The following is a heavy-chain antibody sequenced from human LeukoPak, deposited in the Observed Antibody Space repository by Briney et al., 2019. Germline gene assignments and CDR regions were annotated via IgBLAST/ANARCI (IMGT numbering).Heavy chain of an antibody. D-gene: IGHD3-3*01. V-gene: IGHV4-59*01. CDR3: ARVSHDFWSGYPIFDY. CDR1: GGSISSYY. J-gene: IGHJ4*02. Sequence: PSETLSLTCTVSGGSISSYYWSWIRQPPGKGLEWIGYIYYSGSTNYNPSLKSRVTISVDTSKNQFSLKPSSVTAADTAVYYCARVSHDFWSGYPIFDYWGQGTLVTVSS. CDR2: IYYSGST.